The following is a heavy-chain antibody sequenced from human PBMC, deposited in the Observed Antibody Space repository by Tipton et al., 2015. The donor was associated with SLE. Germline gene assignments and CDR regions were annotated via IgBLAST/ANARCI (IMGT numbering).Heavy chain of an antibody. CDR3: ARVIVPYYYGMDV. J-gene: IGHJ6*02. D-gene: IGHD2-21*01. Sequence: SLRLSCAASGFTFSSYWMHWVRQAPGKGLVWVSHINFDGTTTTYADSVKGRFTISRDNAKNTLYLQMNSLRAEDTAVYYCARVIVPYYYGMDVWGQGTTVTVSS. CDR1: GFTFSSYW. CDR2: INFDGTTT. V-gene: IGHV3-74*01.